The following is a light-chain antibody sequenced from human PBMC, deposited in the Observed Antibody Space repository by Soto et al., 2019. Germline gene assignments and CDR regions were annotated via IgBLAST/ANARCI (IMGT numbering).Light chain of an antibody. CDR1: SSDVPKYNL. V-gene: IGLV2-23*01. Sequence: QSALTQPASVSGSPGQSIAISCTGTSSDVPKYNLVSWYQQHPGKVPKLIIFEDTKRPSGISNRFSASKSGNTASLTISGLQAEDEAHYYCCSYVGSDTYVIFGGGTKLTVL. CDR3: CSYVGSDTYVI. CDR2: EDT. J-gene: IGLJ2*01.